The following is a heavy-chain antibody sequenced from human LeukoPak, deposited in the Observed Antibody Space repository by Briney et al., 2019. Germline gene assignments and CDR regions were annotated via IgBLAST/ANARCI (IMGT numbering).Heavy chain of an antibody. Sequence: SETLSLTCAVYGGSFSGYYWSWIRQPLGKGLEWIGEINHSGSTNYNPSLKSRVTKSVDTSKNQFSLKLSSVTAADTAVYYCARVVWRDIVVVPAAPFDYWGQGTLVTVSS. CDR1: GGSFSGYY. CDR2: INHSGST. J-gene: IGHJ4*02. D-gene: IGHD2-2*01. CDR3: ARVVWRDIVVVPAAPFDY. V-gene: IGHV4-34*01.